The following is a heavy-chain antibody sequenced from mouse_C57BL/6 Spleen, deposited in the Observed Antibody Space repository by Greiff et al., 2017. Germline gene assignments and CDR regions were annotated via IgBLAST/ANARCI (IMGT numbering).Heavy chain of an antibody. Sequence: VQLQQPGAELVRPGSSVKLSCKASGYTFTSYWMDWVKQRPGQGLEWIGNIYPSDSETHYNQKFKDKATLTVDKSSSTAYMQLSSLTSEDSAVYYCAREGYYYGSSSFAYWGQGTLVTVSA. V-gene: IGHV1-61*01. CDR1: GYTFTSYW. D-gene: IGHD1-1*01. J-gene: IGHJ3*01. CDR3: AREGYYYGSSSFAY. CDR2: IYPSDSET.